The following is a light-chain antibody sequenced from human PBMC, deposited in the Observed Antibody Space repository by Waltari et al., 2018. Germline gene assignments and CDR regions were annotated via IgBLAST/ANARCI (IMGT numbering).Light chain of an antibody. CDR2: EVT. J-gene: IGLJ3*02. Sequence: QSALTQPASVSGSPGQSITISCTGTSRHVGGYHHVPWYQHHPGKAPKLMIFEVTDRPSGVSNRFSGSKSGNTASLTISGLQAEDEADYYCSSYTTSNTWVFGGGTKVTVL. CDR1: SRHVGGYHH. CDR3: SSYTTSNTWV. V-gene: IGLV2-14*01.